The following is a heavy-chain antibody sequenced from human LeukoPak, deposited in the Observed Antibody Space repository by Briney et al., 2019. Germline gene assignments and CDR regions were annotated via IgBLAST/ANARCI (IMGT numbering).Heavy chain of an antibody. D-gene: IGHD6-19*01. CDR3: ANSGEVAGTSFDY. CDR2: IRYDGSNK. J-gene: IGHJ4*02. CDR1: GFTFSSYG. Sequence: PGGSLRLSCAASGFTFSSYGMHWVRQAPGKGLEWVAFIRYDGSNKYYADSVKGRFTISRDNSKNTLYLQMNSLRAEDTAVYYCANSGEVAGTSFDYWGQGTLVTVSS. V-gene: IGHV3-30*02.